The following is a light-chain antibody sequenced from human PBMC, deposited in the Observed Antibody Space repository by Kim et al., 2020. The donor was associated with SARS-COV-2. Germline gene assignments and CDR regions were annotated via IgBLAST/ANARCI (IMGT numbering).Light chain of an antibody. V-gene: IGLV3-1*01. CDR1: KLGNKY. Sequence: SYELTQPPSVSVSPGQTASITCSGDKLGNKYACWYQQRPGQSPVLVIYQDNERPSGIPERFSGSNSGNTATLTISGTQAMDEADYYCQAWDSDHVVFGGG. J-gene: IGLJ2*01. CDR3: QAWDSDHVV. CDR2: QDN.